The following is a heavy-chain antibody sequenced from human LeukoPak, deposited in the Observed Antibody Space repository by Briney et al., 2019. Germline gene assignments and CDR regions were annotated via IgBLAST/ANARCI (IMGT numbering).Heavy chain of an antibody. CDR2: IYTSGST. V-gene: IGHV4-4*07. Sequence: SETLSLTCTVSGGSFSSYYWSWIRQPAGKGLEWIGRIYTSGSTNYNPSLKSRVTMSVDTSKNQFSLKLSSVTAADTAVYYCARDIQQWLDRDAFDIWGQGTMVTVSS. CDR3: ARDIQQWLDRDAFDI. D-gene: IGHD6-19*01. J-gene: IGHJ3*02. CDR1: GGSFSSYY.